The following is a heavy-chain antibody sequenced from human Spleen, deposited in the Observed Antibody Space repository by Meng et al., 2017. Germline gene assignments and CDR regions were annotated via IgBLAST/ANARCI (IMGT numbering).Heavy chain of an antibody. V-gene: IGHV1-69*06. CDR2: IIPIFGTA. D-gene: IGHD4-23*01. Sequence: VLLVQAGAEMKNAGSSVKVSCKSSGGTCSSYAISWVRQAPGQGLEWMGGIIPIFGTANYAQKFQGRVTITADKSTSTAYMELSSLRSEDTAVYYCARDLDYGGNSYWGQGTLVTVSS. CDR1: GGTCSSYA. CDR3: ARDLDYGGNSY. J-gene: IGHJ4*02.